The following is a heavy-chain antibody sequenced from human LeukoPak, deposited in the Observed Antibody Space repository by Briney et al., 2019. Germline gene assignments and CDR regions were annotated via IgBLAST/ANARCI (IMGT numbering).Heavy chain of an antibody. CDR1: GFTFSSNS. CDR2: ISSSGSSK. V-gene: IGHV3-48*01. J-gene: IGHJ4*02. Sequence: GGSLRLSCAASGFTFSSNSMNWVRQAPGKGLEWVSYISSSGSSKYYADSVKGRFTISRDNSKNTLYLQMNSLRAEDTAVYYCAKGSLWWPLDYWGQGTLVTVSS. D-gene: IGHD2-8*02. CDR3: AKGSLWWPLDY.